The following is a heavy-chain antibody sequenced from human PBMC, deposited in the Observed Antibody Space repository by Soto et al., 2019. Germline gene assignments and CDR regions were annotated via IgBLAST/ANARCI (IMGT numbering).Heavy chain of an antibody. CDR3: ARDRGYR. D-gene: IGHD5-12*01. V-gene: IGHV3-66*01. CDR2: IYSGGDT. Sequence: QLVESGGGLVQPGGSLRLSCAASGFSVSNNYMKWDRQAPGKGLEWVSHIYSGGDTYYADSVKGRFTISRDNSKNTLFLQMNSLRVEDTAVYYCARDRGYRWGQGTMVTVSS. J-gene: IGHJ3*01. CDR1: GFSVSNNY.